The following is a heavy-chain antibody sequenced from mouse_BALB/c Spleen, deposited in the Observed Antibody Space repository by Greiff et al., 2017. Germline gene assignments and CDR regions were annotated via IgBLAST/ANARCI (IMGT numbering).Heavy chain of an antibody. J-gene: IGHJ3*01. CDR3: ATAYDGYYVWFAY. CDR1: GFNIKDTY. D-gene: IGHD2-3*01. V-gene: IGHV14-3*02. CDR2: IDPANGNT. Sequence: EVQLQESGAELVKPGASVKLSCTASGFNIKDTYMHWVKQRPEQGLEWIGRIDPANGNTKYDPKFQGKATITADTSSNTAYLQLSSLTSEDTAVYYCATAYDGYYVWFAYWGQGTLVTVSA.